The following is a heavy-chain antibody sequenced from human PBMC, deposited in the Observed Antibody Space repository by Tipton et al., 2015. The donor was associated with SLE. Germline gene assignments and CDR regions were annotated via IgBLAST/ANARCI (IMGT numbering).Heavy chain of an antibody. CDR3: AREGGENLEWSPNYFDY. V-gene: IGHV1-46*01. J-gene: IGHJ4*02. Sequence: QSGPEVKKPGASVKISCKASGYSFSSYYIHWVRQAPGQGLEWMGIISPIGSDIIYAQKFRGRVTMTRDTSTSTVYMELGSLRSEDTAVYYCAREGGENLEWSPNYFDYWGQGTLVTVPS. CDR2: ISPIGSDI. D-gene: IGHD3-3*01. CDR1: GYSFSSYY.